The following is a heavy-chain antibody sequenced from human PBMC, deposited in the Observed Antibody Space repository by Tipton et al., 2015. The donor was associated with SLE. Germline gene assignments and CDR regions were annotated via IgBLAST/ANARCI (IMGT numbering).Heavy chain of an antibody. J-gene: IGHJ4*01. CDR1: GGSISSINNY. Sequence: TLSLTCTVSGGSISSINNYWGWIRQPPGKGLEWIGSIYYSGSTYYNPSLKSRVTVSADTSKNQFSLKLSSVTAADTAMYYCARHRGMVPLVLLPFDSWCHVTLVSVSS. CDR3: ARHRGMVPLVLLPFDS. D-gene: IGHD3-10*01. CDR2: IYYSGST. V-gene: IGHV4-39*07.